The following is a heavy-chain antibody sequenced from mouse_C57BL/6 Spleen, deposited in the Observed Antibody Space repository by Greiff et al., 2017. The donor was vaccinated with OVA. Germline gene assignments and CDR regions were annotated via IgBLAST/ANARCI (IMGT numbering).Heavy chain of an antibody. CDR3: AIDHDGGAMDY. D-gene: IGHD2-12*01. J-gene: IGHJ4*01. V-gene: IGHV5-16*01. Sequence: DVKLVESEGGLVQPGSSMKLSCTASGFTFSDYYMAWVRQVPEKGLEWVANINSDGSSTSYLDSLKSRFTIAIDNAKNILYLQMSSLKSEDTSTYYCAIDHDGGAMDYWGQGTSVTVSS. CDR1: GFTFSDYY. CDR2: INSDGSST.